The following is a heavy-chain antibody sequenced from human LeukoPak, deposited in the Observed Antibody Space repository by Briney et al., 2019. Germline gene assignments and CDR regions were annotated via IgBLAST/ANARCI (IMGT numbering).Heavy chain of an antibody. CDR1: GGSISSYY. J-gene: IGHJ6*03. CDR2: IYYSGST. V-gene: IGHV4-59*01. Sequence: SETLSLTCTVSGGSISSYYWSWIRQPPGKGLEWIGYIYYSGSTNYNPSLKSRVTISVDTSKNQFSLKLSSVTAADTAVYYCARDAYSSSWYGGYYYYYMDVWGKGTTVTVSS. D-gene: IGHD6-13*01. CDR3: ARDAYSSSWYGGYYYYYMDV.